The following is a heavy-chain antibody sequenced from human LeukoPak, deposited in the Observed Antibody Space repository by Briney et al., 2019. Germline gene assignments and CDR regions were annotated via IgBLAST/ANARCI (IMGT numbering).Heavy chain of an antibody. J-gene: IGHJ4*02. CDR1: GFTFSNYG. Sequence: VGSLRLSCAASGFTFSNYGMHWVRQAPGKGLEWVAFIRYDGSNKYYADSVKGRFTISRDNSKNTLYLQMDSLRAEDTVVYYCSKDGRGYSGYDLYYLDHWGQGTLVTVSS. CDR2: IRYDGSNK. D-gene: IGHD5-12*01. V-gene: IGHV3-30*02. CDR3: SKDGRGYSGYDLYYLDH.